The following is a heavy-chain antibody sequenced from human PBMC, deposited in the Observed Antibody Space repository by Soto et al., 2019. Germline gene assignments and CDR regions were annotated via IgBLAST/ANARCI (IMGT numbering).Heavy chain of an antibody. CDR1: GGSFSGYY. V-gene: IGHV4-34*01. D-gene: IGHD5-18*01. Sequence: SETLSLTCAVYGGSFSGYYWSWIRQPPGKGLEWIGEINHSGSTNYNPSLKSRVTISVDTSKNQFSLKLSSVTAADTAVYYCARDKANSEEDAFDIWGQGTMVTVSS. J-gene: IGHJ3*02. CDR2: INHSGST. CDR3: ARDKANSEEDAFDI.